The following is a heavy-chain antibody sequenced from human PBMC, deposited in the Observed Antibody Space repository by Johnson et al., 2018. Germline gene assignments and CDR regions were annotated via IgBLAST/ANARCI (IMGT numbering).Heavy chain of an antibody. CDR2: ISWNSGSI. D-gene: IGHD3-22*01. CDR3: ARDWLGGFDSSGYYPEYFQH. CDR1: GFTFDDYA. J-gene: IGHJ1*01. Sequence: VQLVESGGGLVQPGGSLRLSCAASGFTFDDYAMPWVRQAPGKGLEWVSGISWNSGSIGYADSVKGRFTISRDNAKNTLYLQMNSLRAEDTAVYYFARDWLGGFDSSGYYPEYFQHWGQGTLVTVSS. V-gene: IGHV3-9*01.